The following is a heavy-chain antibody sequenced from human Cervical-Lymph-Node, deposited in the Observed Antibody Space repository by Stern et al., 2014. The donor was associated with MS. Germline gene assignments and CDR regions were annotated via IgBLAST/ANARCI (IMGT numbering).Heavy chain of an antibody. V-gene: IGHV3-74*01. Sequence: EVQLLESGGGLVQPGGPLRLSCAVSGFSFSSYWMHWVRQAPGKGLVWVSRINSDGSSTSYADSVKGRFTISRDNAKNTLYLQMNSLRAEDTAVYYCARERRLEINMVPSFSYGVDVWGQGTTVTVSS. CDR2: INSDGSST. J-gene: IGHJ6*02. CDR3: ARERRLEINMVPSFSYGVDV. CDR1: GFSFSSYW. D-gene: IGHD3-10*01.